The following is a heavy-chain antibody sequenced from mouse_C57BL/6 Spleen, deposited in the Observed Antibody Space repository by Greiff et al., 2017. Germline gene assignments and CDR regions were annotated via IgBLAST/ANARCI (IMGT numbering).Heavy chain of an antibody. V-gene: IGHV1-69*01. CDR1: GYTFTSYW. Sequence: QVQLQQPGAELVMPGASVKLSCKASGYTFTSYWMHWVKQRPGQGLEWIGEIDPSDSYTNYNQKFKGKSTLTVDKSSSTAYMQLSSLTSEDSAVYYYARSDDYGENYYAMYYWGQGTSVTVSA. D-gene: IGHD2-4*01. J-gene: IGHJ4*01. CDR3: ARSDDYGENYYAMYY. CDR2: IDPSDSYT.